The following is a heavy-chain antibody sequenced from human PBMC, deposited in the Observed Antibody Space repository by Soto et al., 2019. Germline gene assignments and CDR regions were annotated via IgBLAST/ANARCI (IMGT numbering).Heavy chain of an antibody. CDR3: ARDQAYGSGRYKWYYYYGKDV. J-gene: IGHJ6*02. D-gene: IGHD3-10*01. V-gene: IGHV4-34*01. CDR1: GGSFSGYY. CDR2: INHSGST. Sequence: SETLSLTCAVYGGSFSGYYWSWIRQPPGKGLEWIGEINHSGSTNYNPSLKSRVTISVDTSKNQFSLKLSSVTAADTAVYYCARDQAYGSGRYKWYYYYGKDVWGQGTTVTVSS.